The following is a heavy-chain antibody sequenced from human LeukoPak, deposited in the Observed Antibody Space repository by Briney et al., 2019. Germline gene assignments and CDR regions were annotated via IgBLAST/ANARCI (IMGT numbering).Heavy chain of an antibody. CDR1: GYTFTSYG. Sequence: ASVKVSCKASGYTFTSYGISWVRQAPGHGLEWMGWISAYNGNTNYAQKLQGRVTMTTDTSTSTAYMELRSLRSDDTAVYYCASSRAPPSPFDPWGQGTLVTVSS. CDR2: ISAYNGNT. D-gene: IGHD6-6*01. J-gene: IGHJ5*02. V-gene: IGHV1-18*01. CDR3: ASSRAPPSPFDP.